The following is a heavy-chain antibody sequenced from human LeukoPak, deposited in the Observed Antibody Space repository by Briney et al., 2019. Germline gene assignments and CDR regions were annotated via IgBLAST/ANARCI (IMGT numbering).Heavy chain of an antibody. CDR1: GFTFSDFY. D-gene: IGHD4-17*01. J-gene: IGHJ5*02. Sequence: PGRSLRLSCAASGFTFSDFYMSWVRQAPGRGLECIAYILRSGGDIYYAESVKGRFTISRDNAKNSLFLQMNSLRAEDTAVYYCARLTFGDYKGWFDPWGQGTLVTVSS. CDR2: ILRSGGDI. V-gene: IGHV3-11*01. CDR3: ARLTFGDYKGWFDP.